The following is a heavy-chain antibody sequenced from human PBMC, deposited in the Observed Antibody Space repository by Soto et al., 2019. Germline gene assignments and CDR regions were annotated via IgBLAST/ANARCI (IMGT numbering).Heavy chain of an antibody. V-gene: IGHV4-34*01. J-gene: IGHJ6*02. D-gene: IGHD1-26*01. CDR1: GGSFSGYY. CDR2: INHSGST. CDR3: ARGLGLGATYYYYGMDV. Sequence: SETLSLTCAVYGGSFSGYYWSWIRQPPGKGLEWIGEINHSGSTNYNPSLKSRVTISVDTSKNQFSLKLSSVTAADTAVYYCARGLGLGATYYYYGMDVWGQGTTVTVSS.